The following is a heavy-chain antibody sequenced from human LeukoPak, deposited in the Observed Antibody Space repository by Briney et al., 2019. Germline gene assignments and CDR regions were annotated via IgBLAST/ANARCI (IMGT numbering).Heavy chain of an antibody. CDR1: GFTFTGYA. D-gene: IGHD3-10*01. V-gene: IGHV3-23*01. CDR3: AKDLRFGDSPGNRFDY. J-gene: IGHJ4*02. CDR2: ISGSGGGT. Sequence: GGSLRLSCAASGFTFTGYAMTWVRQAPRKGLEWLSAISGSGGGTYYADSVKGRFTISRDNSKNTLYLQMNSLRAEDTAVYYCAKDLRFGDSPGNRFDYWGQGTLVTVSS.